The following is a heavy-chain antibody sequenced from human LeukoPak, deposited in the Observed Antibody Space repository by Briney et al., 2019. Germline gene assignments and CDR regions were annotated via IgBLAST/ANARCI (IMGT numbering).Heavy chain of an antibody. D-gene: IGHD6-13*01. Sequence: ASVKVSCKASGYTFTSYYMHWVRQAPGQGLEWMGIINPSGGSTSYAQKFQGRVTMTRDTSISTAYMELSSLTSDDTAVYHCATSTKYSSSWGAFDIWGQGTMVTVSP. V-gene: IGHV1-46*01. CDR3: ATSTKYSSSWGAFDI. CDR1: GYTFTSYY. J-gene: IGHJ3*02. CDR2: INPSGGST.